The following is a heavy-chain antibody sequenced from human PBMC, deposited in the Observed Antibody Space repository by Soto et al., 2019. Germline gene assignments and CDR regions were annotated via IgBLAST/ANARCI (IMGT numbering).Heavy chain of an antibody. CDR2: INPNSGGT. D-gene: IGHD2-21*02. J-gene: IGHJ3*02. CDR1: GYSFSVYP. Sequence: GASVKVSCKASGYSFSVYPIHWVRQAPGQGLEWMGCINPNSGGTEYAKKFQGWVTMTRDTSISTAYMELSRLKSDDTAVYYCAVTYYLDGSDSRNDTFDIWGLGTMVTVSS. CDR3: AVTYYLDGSDSRNDTFDI. V-gene: IGHV1-2*04.